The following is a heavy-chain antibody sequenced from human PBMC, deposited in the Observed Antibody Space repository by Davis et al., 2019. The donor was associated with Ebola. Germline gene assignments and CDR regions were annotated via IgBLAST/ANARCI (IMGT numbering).Heavy chain of an antibody. V-gene: IGHV1-46*01. CDR2: INPSGGST. CDR1: GYTFTSYY. CDR3: ARAATIFGFKNWFDP. J-gene: IGHJ5*02. D-gene: IGHD3-3*01. Sequence: AASVKVSCKASGYTFTSYYMHWVRQAPGQGLEWMGIINPSGGSTSYAQKFQGRVTMTRDTSTSTVYMELSSLRSEDTAVYYCARAATIFGFKNWFDPWGQGTLVTVSS.